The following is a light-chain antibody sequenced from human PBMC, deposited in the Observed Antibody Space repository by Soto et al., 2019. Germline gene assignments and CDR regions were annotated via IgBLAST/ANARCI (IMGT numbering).Light chain of an antibody. CDR3: QQYNSYPRT. CDR2: RAS. Sequence: DLQMTQSPSTLSASVGDRVIITCRASQSISTWLAWYQQKPGKAPKLLISRASNLEAGVPSSFSGSGSGTEFILTISSLQPDDFATYYCQQYNSYPRTFGQGTRVEIK. V-gene: IGKV1-5*03. J-gene: IGKJ1*01. CDR1: QSISTW.